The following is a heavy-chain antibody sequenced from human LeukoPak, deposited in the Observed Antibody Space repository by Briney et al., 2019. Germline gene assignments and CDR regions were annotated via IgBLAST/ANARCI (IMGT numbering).Heavy chain of an antibody. CDR2: ISGSGGST. D-gene: IGHD6-13*01. CDR1: GFTFSSYA. Sequence: GASLRLSCAASGFTFSSYAMSWVRRAPGKGLEWVSAISGSGGSTHYADSVKGRFTISRDNSKNTLYLQMNSLRAEDTAVYYCAKSEAAAGPNWFDPWGQGTLVTVSS. V-gene: IGHV3-23*01. CDR3: AKSEAAAGPNWFDP. J-gene: IGHJ5*02.